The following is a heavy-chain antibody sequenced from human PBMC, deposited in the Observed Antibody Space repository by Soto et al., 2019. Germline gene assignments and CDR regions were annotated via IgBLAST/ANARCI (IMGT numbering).Heavy chain of an antibody. J-gene: IGHJ6*02. V-gene: IGHV4-30-4*01. CDR1: GGSISSGDYY. CDR2: IYYSGST. CDR3: ARQDCSSTSCYSYYYYGMDV. D-gene: IGHD2-2*01. Sequence: SETLSLTCTVSGGSISSGDYYWSWIRQPPGKGLEWIGYIYYSGSTYYNPSLKSRVTISVDTSKNQFSLKLSSVTAADTAVYYCARQDCSSTSCYSYYYYGMDVWGQGTTVTVS.